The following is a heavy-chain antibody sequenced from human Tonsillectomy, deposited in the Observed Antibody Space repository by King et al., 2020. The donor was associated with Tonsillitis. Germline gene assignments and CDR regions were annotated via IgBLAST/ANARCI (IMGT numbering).Heavy chain of an antibody. CDR1: GFTFSNAW. D-gene: IGHD3-9*01. CDR2: IKSKSDDGTT. Sequence: VQLVESGGGLVKPGGSLRLSCAASGFTFSNAWMSWVRQAPGKGLEWVGRIKSKSDDGTTDYAAPVKGRFTISRDDSKNTLYLQMNSLKTEDTAVYYCPTDREYDILTGYSRGDYWGQGTLVTVSS. V-gene: IGHV3-15*01. CDR3: PTDREYDILTGYSRGDY. J-gene: IGHJ4*02.